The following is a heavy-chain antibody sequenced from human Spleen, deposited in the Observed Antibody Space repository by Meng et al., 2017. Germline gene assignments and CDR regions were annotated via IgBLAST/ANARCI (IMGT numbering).Heavy chain of an antibody. CDR2: QCHADDT. J-gene: IGHJ4*02. V-gene: IGHV4-39*01. CDR1: GGPLSRTGTC. D-gene: IGHD4-23*01. Sequence: QLQLRESGPGLVKPSETLSLICTVSGGPLSRTGTCGGWIRQPPGKGLEWIGSQCHADDTYYNPSLMGRVTISVDTSKNQVSLKLTSVTAADTSIYYCARHTFSGNPGGIDSWGQGILVTVSS. CDR3: ARHTFSGNPGGIDS.